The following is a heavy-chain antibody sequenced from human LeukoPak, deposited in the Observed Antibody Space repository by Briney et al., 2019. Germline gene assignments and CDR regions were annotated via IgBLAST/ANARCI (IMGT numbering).Heavy chain of an antibody. V-gene: IGHV4-39*07. CDR1: GGSITTNNYY. CDR3: ARVQQDYYDSYHDAFDI. J-gene: IGHJ3*02. D-gene: IGHD3-22*01. CDR2: ISYSGST. Sequence: PSETLSLTCTVSGGSITTNNYYWGWIRQPPGKGLEWIGMISYSGSTYYNPSLKSRVTISRETSKNQFSLKVRSVTAADTAVYYCARVQQDYYDSYHDAFDIWGQGTMVTVSS.